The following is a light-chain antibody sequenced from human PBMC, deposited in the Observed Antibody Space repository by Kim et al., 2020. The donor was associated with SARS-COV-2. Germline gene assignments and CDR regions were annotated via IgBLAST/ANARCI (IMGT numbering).Light chain of an antibody. J-gene: IGKJ2*01. Sequence: LSPGERATLSCGASQSVSSGFLAWYQQKPGQAPRLLMYGVSTRATGISDRFSGGGSGTDFTLTISRLEPEDFAIYYCQQYGSSPVTFGQGTKLEI. CDR1: QSVSSGF. CDR3: QQYGSSPVT. V-gene: IGKV3-20*01. CDR2: GVS.